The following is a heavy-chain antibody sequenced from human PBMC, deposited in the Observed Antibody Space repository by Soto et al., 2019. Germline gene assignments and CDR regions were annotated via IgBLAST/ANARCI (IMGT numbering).Heavy chain of an antibody. CDR3: ASPYGKIAAAGKGYYYYGMDV. D-gene: IGHD6-13*01. Sequence: ASVKVSCKASGDIFTDYDMHWVRQAPGQELGWMGRINPNCGATNYAQKFQGRVTMTRDTSISTAYTELSSLRSEDTATYYCASPYGKIAAAGKGYYYYGMDVWGQGTTVTVSS. V-gene: IGHV1-2*06. CDR1: GDIFTDYD. J-gene: IGHJ6*02. CDR2: INPNCGAT.